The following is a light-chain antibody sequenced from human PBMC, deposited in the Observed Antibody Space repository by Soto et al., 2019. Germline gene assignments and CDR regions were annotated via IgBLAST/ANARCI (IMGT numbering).Light chain of an antibody. CDR1: RSFSSSY. V-gene: IGKV3-20*01. CDR3: QQYGSSPPYT. CDR2: AAS. J-gene: IGKJ2*01. Sequence: EIVLTQSPGTLALSPGERATLSCRASRSFSSSYLAWYQQMPGQAPRLLIYAASSRATGIPARFSGSGSGTYFTLTISRLEPEDSAVYYCQQYGSSPPYTFGQGTKLEIK.